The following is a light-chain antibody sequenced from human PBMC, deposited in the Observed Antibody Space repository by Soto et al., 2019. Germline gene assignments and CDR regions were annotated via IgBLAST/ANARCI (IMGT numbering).Light chain of an antibody. CDR3: QQYNSYRA. J-gene: IGKJ1*01. Sequence: DIQMTQSPSALSGSVGDRVTITCRASQTISSWLAWYQQKPGKAPKLLIYKASTLESGVPSRFSGSGSGTDFTLTIRDVQPDDFAIYYCQQYNSYRAFGQGTKVDIK. V-gene: IGKV1-5*03. CDR1: QTISSW. CDR2: KAS.